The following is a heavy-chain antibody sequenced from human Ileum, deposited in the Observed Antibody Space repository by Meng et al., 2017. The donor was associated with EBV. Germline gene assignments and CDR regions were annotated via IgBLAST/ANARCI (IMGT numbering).Heavy chain of an antibody. D-gene: IGHD6-13*01. V-gene: IGHV4-4*02. Sequence: GRLQESGPGRGKPSGTLSPTCAVAGGSISSSNWWSWVRQPPGKGLEWIGEIYHSGSTNYNPSLKSRVTISVDKSKNQFSLKLSSVTAADTAVYYCAREVAAAGGFDYWGQGTLVTVSS. CDR2: IYHSGST. CDR1: GGSISSSNW. CDR3: AREVAAAGGFDY. J-gene: IGHJ4*02.